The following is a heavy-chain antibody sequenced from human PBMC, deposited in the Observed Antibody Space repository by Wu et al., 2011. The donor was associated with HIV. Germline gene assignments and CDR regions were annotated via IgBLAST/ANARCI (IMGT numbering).Heavy chain of an antibody. CDR2: HPSLWYT. Sequence: QSGAEVKKPGSSVKVSCKASGGTFSSYAISWVRQALDKGLSGWRDHPSLWYTNYAQKFQGRVSITTDESTSTAYMELRSLRSDDTAVYYCATGPLKDRVPFDYWGQGTLVTVSS. CDR1: GGTFSSYA. D-gene: IGHD2-15*01. J-gene: IGHJ4*02. V-gene: IGHV1-69*05. CDR3: ATGPLKDRVPFDY.